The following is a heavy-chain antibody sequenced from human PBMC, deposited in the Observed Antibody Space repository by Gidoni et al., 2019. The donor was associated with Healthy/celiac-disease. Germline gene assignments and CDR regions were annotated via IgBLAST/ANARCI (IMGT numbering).Heavy chain of an antibody. D-gene: IGHD1-26*01. CDR2: ISYDGSNK. V-gene: IGHV3-30-3*01. CDR3: AREGAYGMDV. J-gene: IGHJ6*02. CDR1: GFTFSSYA. Sequence: QVQLVESGGGVVQPGRSLRLSCAASGFTFSSYAMRWVRQAPGKGLEWVAVISYDGSNKYYADSVKGRFTISRDNSKNTLYLQMNSLRAEDTAVYYCAREGAYGMDVWGQGTTVTVSS.